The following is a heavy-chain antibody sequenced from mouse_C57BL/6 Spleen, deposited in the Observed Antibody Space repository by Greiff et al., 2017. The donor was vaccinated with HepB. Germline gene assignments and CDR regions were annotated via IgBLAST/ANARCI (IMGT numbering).Heavy chain of an antibody. D-gene: IGHD1-1*02. CDR1: GYTFTSYW. Sequence: QVQLQQPGAELVKPGASVKLSCKASGYTFTSYWMQWVKQRPGQGLEWIGEIDPSDSYTNYNQKFKGKATLTVDTSSSTAYMQLSSLTSEDSAVYYCAREGLWWGQGTSVTVSS. CDR3: AREGLW. CDR2: IDPSDSYT. J-gene: IGHJ4*01. V-gene: IGHV1-50*01.